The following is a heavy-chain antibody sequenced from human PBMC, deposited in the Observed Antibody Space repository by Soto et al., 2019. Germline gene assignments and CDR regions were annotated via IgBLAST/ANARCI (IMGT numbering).Heavy chain of an antibody. V-gene: IGHV3-9*01. Sequence: GGSLRLSCAASGFTFDDYAMHWVRQAPGKGLEWVSGISWNSGSIGYADSVKGRFTISRDNAKNSLYLQMNSLRAEDTALYYCAKDSSSRRDGIDYWGQGTLVTVSS. D-gene: IGHD6-6*01. CDR1: GFTFDDYA. CDR3: AKDSSSRRDGIDY. J-gene: IGHJ4*02. CDR2: ISWNSGSI.